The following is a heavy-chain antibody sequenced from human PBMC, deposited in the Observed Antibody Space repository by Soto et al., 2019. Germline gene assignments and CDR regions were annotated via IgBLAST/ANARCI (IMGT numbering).Heavy chain of an antibody. CDR3: ATVAGGLLWFGDSPRAPFDP. Sequence: SETLSLTCTVSGGSISNYYWSWIRQPAGKGLEWIGRIYTGGSTNYNPSLKSRLAISPDPSRNQFSLKLSSVTAADSAVYYCATVAGGLLWFGDSPRAPFDPWGQGTMVTVSS. D-gene: IGHD3-10*01. CDR2: IYTGGST. CDR1: GGSISNYY. J-gene: IGHJ5*01. V-gene: IGHV4-4*07.